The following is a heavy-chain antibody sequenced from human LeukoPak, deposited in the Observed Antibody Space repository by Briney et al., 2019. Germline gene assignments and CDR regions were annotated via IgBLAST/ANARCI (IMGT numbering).Heavy chain of an antibody. Sequence: SETLSLTCAVYGGSFSGYYWSWIRQPPGKGLEWIGYIFYSGSTNYNPSLKSRVTISVDKSKNQFSLKLKSVTAADTAVYYCARAGAWQIDPWGQGTLVTVSS. CDR2: IFYSGST. V-gene: IGHV4-59*01. CDR3: ARAGAWQIDP. D-gene: IGHD3-10*01. J-gene: IGHJ5*02. CDR1: GGSFSGYY.